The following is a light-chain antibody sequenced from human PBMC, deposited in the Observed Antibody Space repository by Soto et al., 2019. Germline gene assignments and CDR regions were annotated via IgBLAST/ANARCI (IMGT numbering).Light chain of an antibody. J-gene: IGLJ1*01. CDR1: SSDVGTYNY. CDR2: EVS. CDR3: SSYTSSRVV. V-gene: IGLV2-14*01. Sequence: QSALTQPASVSGSPGPAITISCTGTSSDVGTYNYVSWYQQHPGKAPKLMIYEVSNRPSGVSNRFSGSKSGNTASLTISGLQAEDEADYYCSSYTSSRVVFGTGTKLTVL.